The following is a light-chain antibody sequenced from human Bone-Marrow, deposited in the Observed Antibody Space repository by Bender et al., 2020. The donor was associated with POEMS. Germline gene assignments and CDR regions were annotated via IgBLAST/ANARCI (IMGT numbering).Light chain of an antibody. CDR1: SSDVGGYNY. CDR2: EVS. Sequence: QSVLTQPPSVSGAPGQRVTISCTGTSSDVGGYNYVSWYQQHPGKAPKLMIFEVSNRPSGVSNRFSGSKSGNTASLTISGLQAEDEADYYCASYRVRSTVFGGGTKLTVL. J-gene: IGLJ3*02. CDR3: ASYRVRSTV. V-gene: IGLV2-14*01.